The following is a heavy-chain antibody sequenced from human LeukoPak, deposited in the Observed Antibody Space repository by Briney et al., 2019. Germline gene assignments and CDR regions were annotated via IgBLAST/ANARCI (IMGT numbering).Heavy chain of an antibody. CDR3: ARGPNSNWSGLDF. J-gene: IGHJ4*02. D-gene: IGHD6-6*01. Sequence: GGSLRLSCTASGFSFSGHWMHWARQLPGKGLVWVSRISPTGSTTSYADSVKGRFTVSGNNAKNTLYLQVNNLRAEDTAVYYCARGPNSNWSGLDFWGQGTLLTVSS. V-gene: IGHV3-74*01. CDR2: ISPTGSTT. CDR1: GFSFSGHW.